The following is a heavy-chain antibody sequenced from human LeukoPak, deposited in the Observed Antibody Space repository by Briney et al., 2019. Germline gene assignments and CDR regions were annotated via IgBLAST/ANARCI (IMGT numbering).Heavy chain of an antibody. J-gene: IGHJ5*02. CDR1: GYTFTGCY. D-gene: IGHD3-3*01. Sequence: ASVKVSCKASGYTFTGCYMHWVRQAPGQGLERMGWINPNTGGTNYAQKFQGRVTMTRDTSISTAYMELSRLRSDDTAVYYCARGGFSLLFMGWLSPTNWFDPWGQRTLVTVSS. V-gene: IGHV1-2*02. CDR3: ARGGFSLLFMGWLSPTNWFDP. CDR2: INPNTGGT.